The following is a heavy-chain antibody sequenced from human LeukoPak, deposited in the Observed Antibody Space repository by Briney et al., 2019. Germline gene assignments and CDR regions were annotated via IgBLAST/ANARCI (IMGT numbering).Heavy chain of an antibody. D-gene: IGHD2-15*01. CDR2: ISGSGGST. CDR3: ANYCSGGSCYSVVYNY. V-gene: IGHV3-23*01. J-gene: IGHJ4*02. Sequence: GGSLRLSCAASGFTFSSYAMSWVRQAPGKGLEWVSAISGSGGSTYYADSVKGRFTISRDNSKNTLYLQMNSLRAEATAVYYCANYCSGGSCYSVVYNYWGQGTLVTVSS. CDR1: GFTFSSYA.